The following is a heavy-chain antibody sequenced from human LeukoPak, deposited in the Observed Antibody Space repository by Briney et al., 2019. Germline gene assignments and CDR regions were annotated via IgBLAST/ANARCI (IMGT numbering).Heavy chain of an antibody. CDR1: GFTFSSYA. CDR2: MSNSGGST. V-gene: IGHV3-64D*06. Sequence: GGSVRLSCSASGFTFSSYAMHWGRQAPGKGLEYVSSMSNSGGSTYYADSLKGRLTISRDNSRNTLYLQMSSLRAEDTAVYYCVKHGLSGTLDPRDYFDYWGQRPLVTVSS. J-gene: IGHJ4*02. CDR3: VKHGLSGTLDPRDYFDY. D-gene: IGHD6-19*01.